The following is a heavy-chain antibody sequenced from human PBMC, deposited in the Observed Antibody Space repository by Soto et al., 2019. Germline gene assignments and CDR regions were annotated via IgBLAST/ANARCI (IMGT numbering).Heavy chain of an antibody. V-gene: IGHV4-59*01. CDR2: IFYSGST. Sequence: PSETLSLTCTVSGDSISSYYWSWIRQPPGKGLEWIGYIFYSGSTNYNPSLKSRVLISVDTSKNQFSLKLSSVTAADTAVYYCARGDGSGYSVYWYFDLWGRGTLVTVSS. D-gene: IGHD3-22*01. CDR3: ARGDGSGYSVYWYFDL. J-gene: IGHJ2*01. CDR1: GDSISSYY.